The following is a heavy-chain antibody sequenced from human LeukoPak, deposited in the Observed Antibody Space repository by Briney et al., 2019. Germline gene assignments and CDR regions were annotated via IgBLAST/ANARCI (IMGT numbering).Heavy chain of an antibody. V-gene: IGHV3-21*01. CDR2: ITSSSSHV. CDR3: ARADMTTITYPEY. J-gene: IGHJ4*02. Sequence: GGSLRLSCAASGFTFSSFSMSWVRQAPGTGLEWVASITSSSSHVYYADSVKGRFTISRDNAKDSLYLQMNSLRAVDTAIYYCARADMTTITYPEYWGQGTPVTVSS. CDR1: GFTFSSFS. D-gene: IGHD5-24*01.